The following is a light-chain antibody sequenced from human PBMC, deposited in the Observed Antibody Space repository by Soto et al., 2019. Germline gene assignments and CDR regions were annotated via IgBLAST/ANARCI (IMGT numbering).Light chain of an antibody. CDR1: QSISGW. J-gene: IGKJ2*01. Sequence: DIQMTQSPSTLSASVGDRVTITCRASQSISGWLAWYQQKPGKAPKVLIYDASNLESGVPSRFSGSGSGTEFPLTISSLQPDDFATYYCQRYDSYSMYTFGQGTKLEIK. CDR3: QRYDSYSMYT. V-gene: IGKV1-5*01. CDR2: DAS.